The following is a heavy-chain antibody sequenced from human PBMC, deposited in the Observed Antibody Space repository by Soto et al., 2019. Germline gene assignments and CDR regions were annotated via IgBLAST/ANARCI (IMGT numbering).Heavy chain of an antibody. CDR1: GFPFSSYW. Sequence: GGSLRLSCAASGFPFSSYWMNWVRQTPGKGLVWVSRLKKDGSSTSYADSVKGRFTISRDNAKNTLYLQMNSLRAEDTAVYYCAREGQWLAPDYWGQGTLVTVSS. J-gene: IGHJ4*02. V-gene: IGHV3-74*01. CDR3: AREGQWLAPDY. D-gene: IGHD6-19*01. CDR2: LKKDGSST.